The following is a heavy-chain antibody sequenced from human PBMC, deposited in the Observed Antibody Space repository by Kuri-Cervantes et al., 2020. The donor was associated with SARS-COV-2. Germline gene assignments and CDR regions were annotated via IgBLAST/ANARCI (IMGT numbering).Heavy chain of an antibody. J-gene: IGHJ6*03. CDR2: MNPDTGNA. Sequence: ASVKVSCKASGYTFTNNDINWVRQASGQGLEWMGWMNPDTGNAGYAQKFQGRVTMTRIMSTSTAYMELSSLRFEDSAVYYCARDLGSSTWIYYYYYMDVWGKGTTVTDSS. CDR1: GYTFTNND. D-gene: IGHD6-6*01. V-gene: IGHV1-8*02. CDR3: ARDLGSSTWIYYYYYMDV.